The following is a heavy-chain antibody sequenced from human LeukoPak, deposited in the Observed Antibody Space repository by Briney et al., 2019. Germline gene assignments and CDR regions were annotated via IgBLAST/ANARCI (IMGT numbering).Heavy chain of an antibody. CDR1: GFTFSSYE. Sequence: GGSLRLSCAASGFTFSSYEMNWVRQAPGKGLEWVSYISSSGSTIYYADSVKGRFTISRDNAKNSLYLQMNSLRAEDTAVYYCARHSTRDYSDYWGQGTLVTVSS. D-gene: IGHD2-21*01. CDR2: ISSSGSTI. J-gene: IGHJ4*02. CDR3: ARHSTRDYSDY. V-gene: IGHV3-48*03.